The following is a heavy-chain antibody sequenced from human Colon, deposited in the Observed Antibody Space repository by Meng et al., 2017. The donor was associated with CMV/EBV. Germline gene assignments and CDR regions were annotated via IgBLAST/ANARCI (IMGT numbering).Heavy chain of an antibody. CDR2: ISGFNGKT. CDR3: AVDSSGSNDAFDI. D-gene: IGHD3-22*01. Sequence: ASVKVSCKASDYKFDSYYINFVRQAPGQGLEWMGWISGFNGKTKHAQKVQGRVTLTTDTSTSTAYMELRSLTSDDTALYYCAVDSSGSNDAFDIWGQGTMVTVS. CDR1: DYKFDSYY. J-gene: IGHJ3*02. V-gene: IGHV1-18*04.